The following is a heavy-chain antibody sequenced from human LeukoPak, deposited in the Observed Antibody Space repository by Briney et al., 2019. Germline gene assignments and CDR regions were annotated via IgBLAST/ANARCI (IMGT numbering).Heavy chain of an antibody. CDR1: GYTFTSYD. CDR2: MNPNSGNT. D-gene: IGHD3-9*01. V-gene: IGHV1-8*01. J-gene: IGHJ6*03. Sequence: ASVKVSCKASGYTFTSYDINWVRQATGQGLEWMGWMNPNSGNTGYAQKFQGRVTMTRNTSISTAYMELSSLRSEDTAVYYCARGVRARYYDILTGYYPYYYYYMDVWGKGTTVTISS. CDR3: ARGVRARYYDILTGYYPYYYYYMDV.